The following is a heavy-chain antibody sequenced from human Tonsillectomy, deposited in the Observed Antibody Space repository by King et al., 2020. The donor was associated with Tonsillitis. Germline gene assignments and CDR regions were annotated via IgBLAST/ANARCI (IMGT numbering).Heavy chain of an antibody. CDR1: GYTFTTNG. Sequence: VQLVQSGAEVKNPGASVKVSCKASGYTFTTNGITWVRQAPGQGLEWMGWINAHKGNTMYAQKFQGRVTMTTETSTSTAYMELRSLTYDDTAVYYCARGYFGVVSFDYWGQGTLVTVSS. V-gene: IGHV1-18*04. CDR3: ARGYFGVVSFDY. D-gene: IGHD3-3*01. CDR2: INAHKGNT. J-gene: IGHJ4*02.